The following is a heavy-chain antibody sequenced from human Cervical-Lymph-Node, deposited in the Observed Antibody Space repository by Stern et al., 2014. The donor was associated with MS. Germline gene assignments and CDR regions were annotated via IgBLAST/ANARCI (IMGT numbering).Heavy chain of an antibody. D-gene: IGHD4-17*01. J-gene: IGHJ3*01. CDR2: IIPFLGVP. CDR3: AKGEGDYGETDAFDL. Sequence: QVQLVQSGAEVKKPGSSVRVSCEPSGGTLNSYAISWVRQAPGLGLQWMGRIIPFLGVPDYAPKFQDRVTITANKSTSASYMELSSLTSDDTAIYYCAKGEGDYGETDAFDLWAQGQRSPSLQ. CDR1: GGTLNSYA. V-gene: IGHV1-69*09.